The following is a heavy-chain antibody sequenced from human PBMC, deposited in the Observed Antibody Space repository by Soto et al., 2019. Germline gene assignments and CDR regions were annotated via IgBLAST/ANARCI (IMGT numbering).Heavy chain of an antibody. J-gene: IGHJ5*02. Sequence: LRLSCAVSGFNVMSYWMSWVRQAPGKGLEWVASVKEDGSELYYLHSVRGRFSISRDSAGNALHLTMNYLSAEDTGVYFCARDIGFDPWGQGTLVTVSS. CDR3: ARDIGFDP. CDR2: VKEDGSEL. D-gene: IGHD2-15*01. CDR1: GFNVMSYW. V-gene: IGHV3-7*01.